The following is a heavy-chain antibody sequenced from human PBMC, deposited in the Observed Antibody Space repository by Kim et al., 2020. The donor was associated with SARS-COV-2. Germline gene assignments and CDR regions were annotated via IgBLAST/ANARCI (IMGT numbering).Heavy chain of an antibody. Sequence: VDSLRGRFTISRDNAHNSLYLEVTSLRAEDTALYYCAKTVAGRIDAFDIWGQGTMVTVSS. J-gene: IGHJ3*02. CDR3: AKTVAGRIDAFDI. V-gene: IGHV3-7*03. D-gene: IGHD6-19*01.